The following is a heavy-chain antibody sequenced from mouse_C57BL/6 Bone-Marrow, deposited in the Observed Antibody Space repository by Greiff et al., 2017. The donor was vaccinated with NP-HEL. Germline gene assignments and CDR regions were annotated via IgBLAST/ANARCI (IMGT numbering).Heavy chain of an antibody. J-gene: IGHJ4*01. V-gene: IGHV1-64*01. D-gene: IGHD2-3*01. CDR3: ARRWLLYYYAMDY. Sequence: QVQLQQPGAELVKPGASVKLSCKASGYTFTSYWMHWVKQRPGQGLEWIGMIHPNSGSTNYNEKFKSKATLTVDKSSSTAYMQLSSLTSEDSAVYYCARRWLLYYYAMDYWGQGTSVTGSS. CDR2: IHPNSGST. CDR1: GYTFTSYW.